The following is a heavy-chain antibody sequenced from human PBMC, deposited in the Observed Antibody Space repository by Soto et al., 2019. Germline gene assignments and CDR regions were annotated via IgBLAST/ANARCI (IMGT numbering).Heavy chain of an antibody. D-gene: IGHD4-17*01. CDR3: ARRPATPVTTSPLFDY. Sequence: QLQLQESGPGLVKPSETLSLTCTVSGGSISSSSYYWGWIRQPPGKGLEWIGSIYYSGSTYYNPSRRCRVPISVYTSQTQFSLTLSSVTAADAAVYCCARRPATPVTTSPLFDYWGQGPLVTVSS. V-gene: IGHV4-39*01. CDR1: GGSISSSSYY. CDR2: IYYSGST. J-gene: IGHJ4*02.